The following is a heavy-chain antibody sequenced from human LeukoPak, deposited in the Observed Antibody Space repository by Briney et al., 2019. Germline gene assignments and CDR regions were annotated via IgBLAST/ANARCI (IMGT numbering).Heavy chain of an antibody. J-gene: IGHJ4*02. V-gene: IGHV3-13*01. Sequence: GGSLRLSCAASGFTFSSYDMHWVRQATGKGLEWVSAIGTAGDTYYPGSVKGRFTISRENAKNSLYLQMNSLRAEDTAVYYCAKGRYSSGYYLSAYWGQGTLVTVSS. CDR1: GFTFSSYD. CDR3: AKGRYSSGYYLSAY. D-gene: IGHD3-22*01. CDR2: IGTAGDT.